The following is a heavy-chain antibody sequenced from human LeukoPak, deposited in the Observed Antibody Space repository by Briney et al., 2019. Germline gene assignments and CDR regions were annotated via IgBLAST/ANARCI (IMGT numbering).Heavy chain of an antibody. D-gene: IGHD3-10*01. J-gene: IGHJ4*02. V-gene: IGHV4-59*01. CDR1: GGSTSTYY. Sequence: SETLSLTCTVSGGSTSTYYWGWIRQPPGEGLEWIGYVSSNEGTNYNPSLKSRVTILVDTSKNQFSLHLYSVTAADTAVYYCARVRSYYGSVTGKSYYFDYWGQGTLVTVSS. CDR3: ARVRSYYGSVTGKSYYFDY. CDR2: VSSNEGT.